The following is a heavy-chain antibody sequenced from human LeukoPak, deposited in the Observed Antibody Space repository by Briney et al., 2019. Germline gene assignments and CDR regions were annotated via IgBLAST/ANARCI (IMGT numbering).Heavy chain of an antibody. V-gene: IGHV3-49*04. CDR1: GFTFGDYA. D-gene: IGHD3-10*01. J-gene: IGHJ4*01. Sequence: PGGSLRLSCTASGFTFGDYAMSWVRQAPGKGLEWVGFIRSKAYGGTTEYAASVKGRFTISRDDSKSIAYLQMNCLKTEDTAVYYCTRVGNPITMVRGVTPPFDYWGQEPWSPSPQ. CDR2: IRSKAYGGTT. CDR3: TRVGNPITMVRGVTPPFDY.